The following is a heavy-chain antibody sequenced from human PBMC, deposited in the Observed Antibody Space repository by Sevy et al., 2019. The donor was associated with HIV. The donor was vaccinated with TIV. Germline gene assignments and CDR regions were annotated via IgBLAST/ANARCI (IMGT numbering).Heavy chain of an antibody. CDR2: IYPGDSDT. CDR3: ARGARGTLPSYYYYTMDV. D-gene: IGHD1-1*01. V-gene: IGHV5-51*01. CDR1: GYSFSDYW. Sequence: GESLKISCKGSGYSFSDYWVGWVRQMPGKRLEWMGIIYPGDSDTTYSPAFQGQVTISADKSISTAYLQWSSLKASDTAIYYCARGARGTLPSYYYYTMDVWGQGTTVTVSS. J-gene: IGHJ6*02.